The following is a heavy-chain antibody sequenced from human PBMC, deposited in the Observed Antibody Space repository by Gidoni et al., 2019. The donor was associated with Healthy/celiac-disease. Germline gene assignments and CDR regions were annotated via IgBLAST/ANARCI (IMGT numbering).Heavy chain of an antibody. CDR2: IYYNGST. J-gene: IGHJ6*02. CDR1: GGSISRGGYY. V-gene: IGHV4-31*03. Sequence: QVQLQESGPGLVKPSQTLSLTCTVSGGSISRGGYYWSWIRQHPGKGLEWIGYIYYNGSTYYNPSLKSRVTISVDTSKNQFSLKLSSVTAADTAVYYCARHFNYDILTGYYDIQGMDVWGQGTTVTVSS. CDR3: ARHFNYDILTGYYDIQGMDV. D-gene: IGHD3-9*01.